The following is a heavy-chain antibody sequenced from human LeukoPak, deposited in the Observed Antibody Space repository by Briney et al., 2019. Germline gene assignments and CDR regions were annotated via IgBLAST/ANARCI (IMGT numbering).Heavy chain of an antibody. V-gene: IGHV4-39*01. CDR3: ARPTYYYGSGNPT. Sequence: SETLSLTCTVSGGSISSSSYYWGWIRQAPGKGLEWIGSIYYSGSTYYNPSLKSRVTISVDTSKNQFSLKLSSVTAADTAVYYCARPTYYYGSGNPTWGQGTLVTVSS. D-gene: IGHD3-10*01. CDR1: GGSISSSSYY. J-gene: IGHJ5*02. CDR2: IYYSGST.